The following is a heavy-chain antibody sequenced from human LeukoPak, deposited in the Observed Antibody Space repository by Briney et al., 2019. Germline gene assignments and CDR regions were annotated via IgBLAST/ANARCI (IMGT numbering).Heavy chain of an antibody. D-gene: IGHD6-13*01. CDR2: IYYNGNT. J-gene: IGHJ4*02. CDR3: ARGPSSSWYFSSMIFDY. Sequence: SETLSLTCTVSGGSINSNAYYWDWIRQPPGKGLEWIGSIYYNGNTYYNPSLKSRVTISVDTSKNQFSLKLSSVTAADTAVYYCARGPSSSWYFSSMIFDYWGQGTLVTVSS. CDR1: GGSINSNAYY. V-gene: IGHV4-39*07.